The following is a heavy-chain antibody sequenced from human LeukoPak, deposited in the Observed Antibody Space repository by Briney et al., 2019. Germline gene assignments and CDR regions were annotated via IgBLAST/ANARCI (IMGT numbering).Heavy chain of an antibody. CDR1: GVSISSYY. CDR2: IYYSENT. J-gene: IGHJ4*02. D-gene: IGHD3-22*01. Sequence: PSETLSLTCTVSGVSISSYYWSWMRQPPGKGLEWIGYIYYSENTNYNSSLKSRVTISEDTSKNQFSLNLTSVTAADTAVYYCAGGNFYDSRGHPYHFHYWGQGTLVTVPS. CDR3: AGGNFYDSRGHPYHFHY. V-gene: IGHV4-59*01.